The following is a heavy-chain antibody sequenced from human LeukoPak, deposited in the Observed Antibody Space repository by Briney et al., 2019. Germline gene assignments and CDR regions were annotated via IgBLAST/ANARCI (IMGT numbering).Heavy chain of an antibody. V-gene: IGHV1-18*01. CDR2: MCAYNGNT. J-gene: IGHJ4*02. CDR1: GYTFTSYD. CDR3: ARTPGRFLEWLSPFDY. Sequence: SVKAYGEASGYTFTSYDMGCLPQAPGPPLECMLWMCAYNGNTNYAQKLQGRVTMTTDTSTSTAYMELRSLRSDDTAVYYCARTPGRFLEWLSPFDYWGQGTLVTVSS. D-gene: IGHD3-3*01.